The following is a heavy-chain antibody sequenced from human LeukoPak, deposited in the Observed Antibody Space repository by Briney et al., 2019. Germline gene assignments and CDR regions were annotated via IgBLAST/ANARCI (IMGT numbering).Heavy chain of an antibody. V-gene: IGHV4-34*01. CDR1: GGSFSGYY. J-gene: IGHJ4*02. CDR3: ARHGYYYGSGANFDY. Sequence: SETLSLTCAVYGGSFSGYYWSWIRQPPGKGLEWIGEINHSGSTNYNPSLKSRVTISVDTSKNQFSLKLSSVTAADTAVYYCARHGYYYGSGANFDYWGQGTLVTVSS. D-gene: IGHD3-10*01. CDR2: INHSGST.